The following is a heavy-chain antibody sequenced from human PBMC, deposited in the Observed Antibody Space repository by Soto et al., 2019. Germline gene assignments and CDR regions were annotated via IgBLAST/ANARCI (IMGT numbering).Heavy chain of an antibody. V-gene: IGHV3-30*04. Sequence: QVQLVESGGGVVQPGRSLRLSCAGSGFTLSDFAMHWARQAPGKGLAWVXXLSXDGGXXXXXXXXRGRFTISRDNSKHXXXXXXXXXXXXXXXXXXXXXAMPGMDVWGQGTTVTVSS. CDR2: LSXDGGXX. J-gene: IGHJ6*02. D-gene: IGHD2-2*01. CDR3: XXAMPGMDV. CDR1: GFTLSDFA.